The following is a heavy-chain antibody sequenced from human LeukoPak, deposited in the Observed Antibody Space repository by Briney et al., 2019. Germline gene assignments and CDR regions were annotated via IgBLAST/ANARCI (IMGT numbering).Heavy chain of an antibody. V-gene: IGHV3-30-3*01. Sequence: PGGSLRLSCAASGFTFSSYAMHWVRQAPGKGLEWVAVISYDGSNKYYADSVKGRFTISRDNSKNTLYLQMNSLRVEDTALYYCATDRDYPRDQFDYWGQGTLVTVSS. CDR1: GFTFSSYA. J-gene: IGHJ4*02. CDR2: ISYDGSNK. D-gene: IGHD4-17*01. CDR3: ATDRDYPRDQFDY.